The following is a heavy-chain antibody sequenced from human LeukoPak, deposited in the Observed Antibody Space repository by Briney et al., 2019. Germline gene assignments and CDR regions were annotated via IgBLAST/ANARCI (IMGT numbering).Heavy chain of an antibody. CDR1: GFTFSNAW. Sequence: PGGSLRLSCAASGFTFSNAWMTWVRQAPGKGLEYIGRLKSKTDGGTADYAAPVKGRFTISRDDSKNTVYLQMNSLRAEDTAVYYCARDRMTTVTRYFDYWGQGTLVTVSS. V-gene: IGHV3-15*01. CDR3: ARDRMTTVTRYFDY. J-gene: IGHJ4*02. CDR2: LKSKTDGGTA. D-gene: IGHD4-17*01.